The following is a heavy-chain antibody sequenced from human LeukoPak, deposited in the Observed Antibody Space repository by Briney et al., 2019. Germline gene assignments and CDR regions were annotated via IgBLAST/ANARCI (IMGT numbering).Heavy chain of an antibody. CDR3: ARGTAAAPRYFQH. CDR2: IYYSGST. Sequence: PSETLSLTCTVSGGSISSSSYYWGWIRQPPGKGLEWIGSIYYSGSTYYNPSLKSRVTISVDTSKNQFSLKLSSVPAADTAVYYCARGTAAAPRYFQHWGQGTLVTVSS. D-gene: IGHD6-13*01. CDR1: GGSISSSSYY. J-gene: IGHJ1*01. V-gene: IGHV4-39*07.